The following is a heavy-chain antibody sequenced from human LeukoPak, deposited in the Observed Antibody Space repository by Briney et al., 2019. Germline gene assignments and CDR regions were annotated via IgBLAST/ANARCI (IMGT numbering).Heavy chain of an antibody. D-gene: IGHD2-2*02. Sequence: GSLRLSCAASGFTFDDYGMSWVRQAPGKGLEWVSYISSSGSTIYYADSVKGRFTISRDNAKNSLYLQMNSLRAEDTAVYYCARSRAIPYFDYWGQGTLVTVSS. CDR3: ARSRAIPYFDY. CDR1: GFTFDDYG. CDR2: ISSSGSTI. V-gene: IGHV3-11*01. J-gene: IGHJ4*02.